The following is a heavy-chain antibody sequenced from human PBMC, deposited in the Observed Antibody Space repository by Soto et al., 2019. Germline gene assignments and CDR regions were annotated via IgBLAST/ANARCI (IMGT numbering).Heavy chain of an antibody. CDR1: GFTVSSNS. J-gene: IGHJ4*02. CDR2: IYSGGST. D-gene: IGHD5-18*01. CDR3: ARDQRATAGYGLDY. V-gene: IGHV3-53*02. Sequence: EVQLVETGGGLIQPGGSLRLSCAASGFTVSSNSMSWVRQAPGKGLEWVSVIYSGGSTYYADSVKGRFTISRDNSKNTLYLQMNSLRAEDTAVYYCARDQRATAGYGLDYWGQGTLVTVSS.